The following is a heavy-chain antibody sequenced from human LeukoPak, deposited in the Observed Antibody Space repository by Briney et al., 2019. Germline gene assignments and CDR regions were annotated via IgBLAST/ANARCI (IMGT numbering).Heavy chain of an antibody. CDR1: GGSISSGDYY. CDR2: IYTSGST. D-gene: IGHD5-24*01. V-gene: IGHV4-61*02. CDR3: ARDSRDKQIYYYYYMDV. J-gene: IGHJ6*03. Sequence: PSQTLSLTCNVSGGSISSGDYYWSWIRQPAGKGLEWIGRIYTSGSTNYNPSLKSRVTISVDTSKNQFSLKLSSVTAADTAVYYCARDSRDKQIYYYYYMDVWGKGTTVTIFS.